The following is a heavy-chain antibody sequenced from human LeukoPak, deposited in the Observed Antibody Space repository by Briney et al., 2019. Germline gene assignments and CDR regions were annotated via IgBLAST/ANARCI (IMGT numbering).Heavy chain of an antibody. CDR2: IYYSGST. D-gene: IGHD3-10*01. CDR1: GGSISSYY. CDR3: ASARGRDYFDY. Sequence: PSETLSLTCTVSGGSISSYYWSWIRQPPGKGLEWIGYIYYSGSTNYNPSLKSRVTISVDTSKSQFSLKLSSVTAADTAVYYCASARGRDYFDYWGQGTLVTVSS. V-gene: IGHV4-59*01. J-gene: IGHJ4*02.